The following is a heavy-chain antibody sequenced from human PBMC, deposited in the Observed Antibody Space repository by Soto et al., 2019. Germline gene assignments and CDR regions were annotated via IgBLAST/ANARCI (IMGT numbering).Heavy chain of an antibody. Sequence: XETLPLTCTVIGGSVNSGSYPWSWIRQPPGKGLEWIGYIYHSGSTKYNPSLRGRVTISLDTSKNQFSLNLTSVTAADTAVYFCATTVPGAETNRVVWFDHWGQGTLVTVSS. CDR3: ATTVPGAETNRVVWFDH. V-gene: IGHV4-61*01. D-gene: IGHD6-19*01. CDR1: GGSVNSGSYP. J-gene: IGHJ5*01. CDR2: IYHSGST.